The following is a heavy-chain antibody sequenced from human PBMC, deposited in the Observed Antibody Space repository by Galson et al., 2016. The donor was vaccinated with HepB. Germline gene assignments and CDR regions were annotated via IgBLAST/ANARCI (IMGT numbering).Heavy chain of an antibody. V-gene: IGHV3-21*01. CDR2: ISSGSSYI. CDR3: ARVREQQLLDAFDI. D-gene: IGHD6-13*01. Sequence: SLRLSCATSGFTFTRYNMNWVRQAPGKGLEWVSSISSGSSYIYYADSVKGRFTISRDNVKKSLYLQIHSLRPEDTAVYDCARVREQQLLDAFDIWGQGTMVTVSS. CDR1: GFTFTRYN. J-gene: IGHJ3*02.